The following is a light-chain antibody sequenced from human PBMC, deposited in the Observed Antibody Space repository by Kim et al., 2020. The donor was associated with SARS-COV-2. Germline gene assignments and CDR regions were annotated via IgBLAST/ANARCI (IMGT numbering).Light chain of an antibody. J-gene: IGKJ4*01. CDR3: QQYASSVT. CDR1: QTVTSTP. Sequence: LSPGERPTLSCRASQTVTSTPVAWYQQKPGQPLRLLIYTASSRAIGIPDRFSGSGSGTDFTLTISRLEPEDFAVYHCQQYASSVTFGGGTKVDIK. V-gene: IGKV3-20*01. CDR2: TAS.